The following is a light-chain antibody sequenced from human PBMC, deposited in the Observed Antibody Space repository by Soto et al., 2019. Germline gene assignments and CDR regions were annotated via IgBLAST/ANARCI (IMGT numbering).Light chain of an antibody. CDR1: QSVSSSY. CDR2: GAS. J-gene: IGKJ1*01. Sequence: ELVFTQSPGTLSSSPVERATLSCRASQSVSSSYLAWYQQKPGQAPRLLIYGASSRATGIPDRFSGSGSGTDFTLTISRLEPEDFAVYYCQQYGSSPRTFGQGTKVDI. V-gene: IGKV3-20*01. CDR3: QQYGSSPRT.